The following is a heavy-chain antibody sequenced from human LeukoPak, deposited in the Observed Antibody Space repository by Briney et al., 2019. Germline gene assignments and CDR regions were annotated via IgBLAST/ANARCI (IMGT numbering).Heavy chain of an antibody. J-gene: IGHJ5*02. CDR1: GYTFNTYG. CDR2: ISGYNGKT. CDR3: ARAGAVVDNWFDP. Sequence: ASVKVSCKASGYTFNTYGITWVRQAPGQGLEWMGWISGYNGKTKYAQKLEDRVTMTTDTSTTTAYMEQRSLRSGDTAVYYCARAGAVVDNWFDPWGQGTLVTVSS. V-gene: IGHV1-18*01.